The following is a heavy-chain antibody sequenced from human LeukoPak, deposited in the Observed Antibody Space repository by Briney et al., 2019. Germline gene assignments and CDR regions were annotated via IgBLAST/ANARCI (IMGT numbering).Heavy chain of an antibody. D-gene: IGHD3-22*01. V-gene: IGHV3-23*01. CDR3: AKDMFMIVTLDVFDI. CDR2: ISDSGDAT. Sequence: GGSLRLSCAASGFTFSSYWMSWVRQAPGKGLEWVSSISDSGDATYYADSVKGRFTISRDNSKNTLYLQMNSLRAEDTAVYYCAKDMFMIVTLDVFDIWGQGTMVTVSS. CDR1: GFTFSSYW. J-gene: IGHJ3*02.